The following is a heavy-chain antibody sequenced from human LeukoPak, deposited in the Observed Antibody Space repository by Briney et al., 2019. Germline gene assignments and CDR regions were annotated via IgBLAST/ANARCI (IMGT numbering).Heavy chain of an antibody. V-gene: IGHV1-2*02. CDR2: INPNSGGT. CDR3: ARSYCGGDCLIDY. CDR1: GYTFTGYY. Sequence: ASVTVSCKASGYTFTGYYMHWVRQAPGQGLEWMGWINPNSGGTNYAQKFQGRVTMTRDTSISTAYMELSRLRSDDTAVYYCARSYCGGDCLIDYWGQGTLVTVSS. D-gene: IGHD2-21*02. J-gene: IGHJ4*02.